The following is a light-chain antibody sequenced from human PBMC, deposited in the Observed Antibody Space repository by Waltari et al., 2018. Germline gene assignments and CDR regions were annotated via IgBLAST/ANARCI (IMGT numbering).Light chain of an antibody. V-gene: IGLV1-40*01. CDR2: GNT. Sequence: QSVLTQPPPLSGAPGQRATIPCTGSSSNNQASDGCDWYQQLPGTAPKPLIYGNTSRPSGVPDRFSGSKSGTSASLAITGLQAEDEADYYCQSYDNSPYVIFGGGTKLTVL. CDR3: QSYDNSPYVI. J-gene: IGLJ2*01. CDR1: SSNNQASDG.